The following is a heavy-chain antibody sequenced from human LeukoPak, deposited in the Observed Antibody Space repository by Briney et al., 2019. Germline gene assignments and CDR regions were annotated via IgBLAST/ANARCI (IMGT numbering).Heavy chain of an antibody. V-gene: IGHV3-23*01. CDR2: IGDSGGGT. CDR1: GFTFSSNA. D-gene: IGHD3-10*01. CDR3: AKYRGFGDSYDS. J-gene: IGHJ4*02. Sequence: GGSLRLSCAASGFTFSSNAMSWVRQAPGMRLEWVSTIGDSGGGTYYADSVKGRFTISRDNPQNTLYLQMNSLRAEDTAVYYCAKYRGFGDSYDSWGQGTLVTVSS.